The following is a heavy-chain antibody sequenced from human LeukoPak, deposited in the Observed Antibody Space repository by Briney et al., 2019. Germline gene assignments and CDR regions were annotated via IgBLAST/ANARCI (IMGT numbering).Heavy chain of an antibody. Sequence: GGSLRLSCAASGFTFSSYSMNWVRQAPGKGLEWVSSISSSSSYIYYADSVKGRFTISRDNAKNSLYLQMNSLRAEDTAVYYCARGDCSSTSCYIGYAFDIWGQGTMVTVSS. CDR2: ISSSSSYI. J-gene: IGHJ3*02. D-gene: IGHD2-2*02. CDR1: GFTFSSYS. V-gene: IGHV3-21*01. CDR3: ARGDCSSTSCYIGYAFDI.